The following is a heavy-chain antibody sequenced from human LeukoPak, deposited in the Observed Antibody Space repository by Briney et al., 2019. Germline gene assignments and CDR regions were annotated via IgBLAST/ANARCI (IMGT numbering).Heavy chain of an antibody. CDR3: AITPHGYSYGYLKKRAGRYYYYYMDV. V-gene: IGHV3-23*01. J-gene: IGHJ6*03. CDR1: GFTFSSYA. D-gene: IGHD5-18*01. CDR2: ISGSGGST. Sequence: GGSLRLSCASSGFTFSSYAMSWVRQAPGKGLEWVSAISGSGGSTYYADSVKGRFTISRDNSKNTLYLQMNSLRAEDTAVYYCAITPHGYSYGYLKKRAGRYYYYYMDVWGKGTTVTVSS.